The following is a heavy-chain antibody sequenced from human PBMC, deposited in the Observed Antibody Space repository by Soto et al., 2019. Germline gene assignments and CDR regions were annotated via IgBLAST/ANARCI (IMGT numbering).Heavy chain of an antibody. CDR2: IYWDNDE. V-gene: IGHV2-5*02. J-gene: IGHJ4*02. CDR3: ARSLWFGELH. D-gene: IGHD3-10*01. CDR1: GFSLSTTGVG. Sequence: QITLKESGPPLVKPTQTLTLTCSFSGFSLSTTGVGVGWIRQSPGKALEWLAIIYWDNDERYSPSLKSRVTITKDTSKNQVVLTVTNMDPVDTGTYYCARSLWFGELHWGQGALVTVSS.